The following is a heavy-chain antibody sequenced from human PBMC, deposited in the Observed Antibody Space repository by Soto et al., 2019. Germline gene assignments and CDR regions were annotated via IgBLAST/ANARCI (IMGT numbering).Heavy chain of an antibody. Sequence: PGGSLRLSCAASGFSFRSDSMNWVRQAQGKGLEWVSSISSSSYIYYADSVKGRFTISRDNAKNSLYLQMNSLRAEDTAVYYCARDTSKVTATSGYYYCGMDVWGQGTTVTVSS. D-gene: IGHD2-21*02. CDR1: GFSFRSDS. V-gene: IGHV3-21*01. CDR2: ISSSSYI. CDR3: ARDTSKVTATSGYYYCGMDV. J-gene: IGHJ6*02.